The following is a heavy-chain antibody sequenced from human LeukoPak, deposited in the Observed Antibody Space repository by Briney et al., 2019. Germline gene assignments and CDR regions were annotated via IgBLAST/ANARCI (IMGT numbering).Heavy chain of an antibody. Sequence: PGGSLRLSCAASGFTFSSYSMNWVRQAPGKGLVWVSRINSDGSSTSYADSVKGRFTISRDNAKNTLYLQMNSLRAEDTAVYYCARDAYYYDSSGYYGKQGYYYYYYYMDVWGKGTTVTISS. J-gene: IGHJ6*03. V-gene: IGHV3-74*01. CDR3: ARDAYYYDSSGYYGKQGYYYYYYYMDV. CDR1: GFTFSSYS. D-gene: IGHD3-22*01. CDR2: INSDGSST.